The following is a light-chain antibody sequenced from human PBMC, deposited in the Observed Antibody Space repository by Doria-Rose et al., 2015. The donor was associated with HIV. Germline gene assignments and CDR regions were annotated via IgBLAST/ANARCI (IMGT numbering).Light chain of an antibody. CDR3: QQYGASRGT. CDR1: QRVKSSY. V-gene: IGKV3-20*01. J-gene: IGKJ5*01. Sequence: TQSPGTLSLSPGERATLSCRASQRVKSSYLAWYQQKPGQAPRLLIYDASTRATGIPDRFSGSGSGTDFTLTISSLEPEDVAVYYCQQYGASRGTFGQGTRLKIK. CDR2: DAS.